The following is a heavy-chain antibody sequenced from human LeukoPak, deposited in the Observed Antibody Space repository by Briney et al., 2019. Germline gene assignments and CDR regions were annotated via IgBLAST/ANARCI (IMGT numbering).Heavy chain of an antibody. CDR2: IYYSGST. J-gene: IGHJ3*02. V-gene: IGHV4-59*08. D-gene: IGHD3-22*01. CDR1: GVSISTYY. CDR3: ARSPYDSSGYYYFENAFDI. Sequence: PSETLSLTCTVSGVSISTYYWSWIRQPPGKGLEWIGYIYYSGSTNYNPSLKSRVTISVDTSKNQFSLKLSSVTAADTAVYYCARSPYDSSGYYYFENAFDIWGQGTMVTVSS.